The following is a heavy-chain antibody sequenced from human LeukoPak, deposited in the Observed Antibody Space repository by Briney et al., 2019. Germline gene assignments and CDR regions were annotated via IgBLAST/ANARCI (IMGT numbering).Heavy chain of an antibody. CDR3: ARLEHYDILTGYRKGGWFDP. Sequence: SQTLSLTCTVSGGSISSGGYYWSWIRQPPGKGLEWIGYIYHSGSTYYNPSLKSRVTISVDRSKNQFSLKLSSETAADTAVYYCARLEHYDILTGYRKGGWFDPWGQGTLVTVSS. CDR1: GGSISSGGYY. V-gene: IGHV4-30-2*01. D-gene: IGHD3-9*01. CDR2: IYHSGST. J-gene: IGHJ5*02.